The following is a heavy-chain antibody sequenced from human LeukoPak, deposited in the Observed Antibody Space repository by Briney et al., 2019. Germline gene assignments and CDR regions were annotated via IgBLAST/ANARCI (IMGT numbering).Heavy chain of an antibody. V-gene: IGHV3-7*01. CDR1: GFTFSDFG. CDR3: ARQGDDY. CDR2: IRPDGSVI. J-gene: IGHJ4*01. Sequence: PGGTLRLSCAASGFTFSDFGMSWVRRAPGKELEWVANIRPDGSVIHYVDSVKGRFTISRDNAKNSLYLQMNSLRAEDTAVYYCARQGDDYWGHGTLVTVSS. D-gene: IGHD3-16*01.